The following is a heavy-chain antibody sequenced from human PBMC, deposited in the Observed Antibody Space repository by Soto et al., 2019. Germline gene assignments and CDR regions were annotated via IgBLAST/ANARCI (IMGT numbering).Heavy chain of an antibody. CDR1: GGPISSGGYY. Sequence: TSETLSLTCTVSGGPISSGGYYWSWIRQHPGKGLEWIGYIYYSGSTYYNPSLKSRVTISVDTSKNQFSLRLTSVTAADTAVYYCARVGAAGYYYDSSAYSWGQGTLVTVSS. J-gene: IGHJ4*02. CDR3: ARVGAAGYYYDSSAYS. CDR2: IYYSGST. D-gene: IGHD3-22*01. V-gene: IGHV4-31*03.